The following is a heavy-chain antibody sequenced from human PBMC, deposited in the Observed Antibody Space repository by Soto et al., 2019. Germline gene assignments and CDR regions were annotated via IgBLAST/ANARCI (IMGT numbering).Heavy chain of an antibody. CDR3: AASTTWNFHFPY. J-gene: IGHJ4*02. Sequence: QAQLVESGGGVVQPGTSLRLSCAASGCTISTHGMHWVRQAPGKGLEWLANIWYDGSNKFYAESVKGRFSISKDNSKNTLYLQMSSLRAEDTAVYSCAASTTWNFHFPYWGQGTQVTVSS. D-gene: IGHD1-7*01. V-gene: IGHV3-33*03. CDR1: GCTISTHG. CDR2: IWYDGSNK.